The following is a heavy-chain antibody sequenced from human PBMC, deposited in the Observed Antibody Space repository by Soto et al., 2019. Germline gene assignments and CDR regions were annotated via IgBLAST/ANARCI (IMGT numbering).Heavy chain of an antibody. CDR2: IYYSGST. CDR3: ARGGCSSTSCYVGYYYYMDV. D-gene: IGHD2-2*01. Sequence: SETLSLTCTVSGGSISSYYWSWIRQPPGKGLEWFGYIYYSGSTNYNPSLKSRVTISVDTSKNQFSLKLSSVTAADTAVYYFARGGCSSTSCYVGYYYYMDVWGKGTTVTVSS. J-gene: IGHJ6*03. CDR1: GGSISSYY. V-gene: IGHV4-59*01.